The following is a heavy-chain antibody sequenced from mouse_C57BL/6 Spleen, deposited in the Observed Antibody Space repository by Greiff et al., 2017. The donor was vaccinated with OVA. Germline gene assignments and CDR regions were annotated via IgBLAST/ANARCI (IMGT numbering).Heavy chain of an antibody. V-gene: IGHV1-26*01. CDR3: ARGGTTVVDYWYFDV. Sequence: EVQLQQSGPELVKPGASVKISCKASGYTFTDYYMNWVKQSHGKSLEWIRDINPNNGGTSYNQKFKGKATLTVNKSSSTAYMELRSLTSEDSAVYYCARGGTTVVDYWYFDVWGTGTTVTVSS. D-gene: IGHD1-1*01. CDR1: GYTFTDYY. J-gene: IGHJ1*03. CDR2: INPNNGGT.